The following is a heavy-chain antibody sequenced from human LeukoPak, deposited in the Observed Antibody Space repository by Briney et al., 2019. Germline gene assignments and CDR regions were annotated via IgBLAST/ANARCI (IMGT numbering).Heavy chain of an antibody. V-gene: IGHV1-69*13. Sequence: ASVKVSYKASGGTFSSYAISWVRQAPGQGLEWMGGIIPIFGTANYAQKFQGRVTITADESTSTAYMELSSLRSEDTAVYYCARAAYCGGDCYTFDYWGQGTLVTVSS. CDR2: IIPIFGTA. J-gene: IGHJ4*02. CDR3: ARAAYCGGDCYTFDY. D-gene: IGHD2-21*01. CDR1: GGTFSSYA.